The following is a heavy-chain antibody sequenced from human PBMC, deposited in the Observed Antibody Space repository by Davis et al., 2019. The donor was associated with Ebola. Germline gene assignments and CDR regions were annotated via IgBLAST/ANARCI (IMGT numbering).Heavy chain of an antibody. CDR2: ISYDGSNK. CDR1: GFTFSSYG. J-gene: IGHJ4*02. Sequence: GESLKISCAASGFTFSSYGMHWVRQAPGKGLEWVAVISYDGSNKYYADSVKGRFTISRDNSKNTLYLQMNSLRAEDTAVYYCATVNHYYGSGSYYSEGVVYWGQGTLVTVSS. D-gene: IGHD3-10*01. V-gene: IGHV3-30*03. CDR3: ATVNHYYGSGSYYSEGVVY.